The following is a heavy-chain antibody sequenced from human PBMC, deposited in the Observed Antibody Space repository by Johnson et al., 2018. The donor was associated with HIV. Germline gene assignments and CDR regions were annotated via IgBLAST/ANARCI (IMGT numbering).Heavy chain of an antibody. CDR3: TKRGGKWEQLGDAFDI. D-gene: IGHD1-26*01. CDR2: IKSKTDGGTT. Sequence: VQLVESGGGVVQPGRSLRLSCAASGFTFSNAWMSWVRQAPGKGLEWVGRIKSKTDGGTTDYAAPVKGRFTISRDDSENTLYLQMNSRKTEDTGVYYCTKRGGKWEQLGDAFDIWGQGTMVTVSS. CDR1: GFTFSNAW. J-gene: IGHJ3*02. V-gene: IGHV3-15*01.